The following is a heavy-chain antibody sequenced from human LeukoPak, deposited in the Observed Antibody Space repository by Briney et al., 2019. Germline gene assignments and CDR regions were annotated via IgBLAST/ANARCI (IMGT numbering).Heavy chain of an antibody. J-gene: IGHJ4*02. V-gene: IGHV3-48*01. CDR2: ISGSSGII. CDR3: ARAWD. D-gene: IGHD3-16*01. CDR1: GFTFNTYT. Sequence: GGFLRLSCAASGFTFNTYTMNWVRQAPGKGLEWVSYISGSSGIIDYADSVRGRFTISRDNAKNSLYLQMNSLRAEDTAVYYCARAWDWGQGTLVTVSS.